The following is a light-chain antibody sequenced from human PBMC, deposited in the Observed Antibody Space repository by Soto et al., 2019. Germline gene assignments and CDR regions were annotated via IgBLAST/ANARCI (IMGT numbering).Light chain of an antibody. J-gene: IGKJ5*01. Sequence: EIEMSQSHSILSASLGDRVTITWRASQSISNWLAWYQQKPGKAPKLLIYAASTLQSGVPSRFSGSGSGTDFTLTISCLQSEDFATYYCQQYYSYPRTLGQGTRLEIK. CDR2: AAS. CDR1: QSISNW. CDR3: QQYYSYPRT. V-gene: IGKV1-5*01.